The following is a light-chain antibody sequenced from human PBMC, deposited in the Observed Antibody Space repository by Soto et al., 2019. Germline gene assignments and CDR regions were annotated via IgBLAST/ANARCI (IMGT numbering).Light chain of an antibody. J-gene: IGLJ3*02. CDR1: SSDVGAYNY. CDR2: DVS. CDR3: SSYTTATTRV. Sequence: ALTQPASVSGSPGQSITISCTGTSSDVGAYNYVSWYQQHPGKAPKLMIFDVSNRPSGVSNRFSGSKSGNTASLTISGLQAEDEADYYCSSYTTATTRVFGGGTKLTVL. V-gene: IGLV2-14*01.